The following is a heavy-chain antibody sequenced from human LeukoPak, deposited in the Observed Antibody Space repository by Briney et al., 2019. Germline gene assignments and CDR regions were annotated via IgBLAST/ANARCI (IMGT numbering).Heavy chain of an antibody. CDR3: ASSVGSMVATPFDY. CDR2: IYYSGST. Sequence: SETLSLTCTVSGGSISSSSYYWGWIRQPPGKGLEWIGSIYYSGSTYYNPSLRSRVTISVDTSKNQFSLKLSSVTAADTAVYYCASSVGSMVATPFDYWGQGTLVTVSS. CDR1: GGSISSSSYY. D-gene: IGHD5-12*01. J-gene: IGHJ4*02. V-gene: IGHV4-39*07.